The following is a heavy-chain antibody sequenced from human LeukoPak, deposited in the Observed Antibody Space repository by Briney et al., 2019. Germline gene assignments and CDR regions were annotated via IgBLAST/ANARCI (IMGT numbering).Heavy chain of an antibody. J-gene: IGHJ4*02. Sequence: SETLSLTCTVSGGSISSRSYYWGWIRQPPGKGLEGIGSIYYSGSTYYNPSLKSRVTISVDMSKNQFSLTLSSVTAADTAVFYCASTFCSSTNCYRTPPRNFDYWGQGTLVTVSA. CDR2: IYYSGST. CDR1: GGSISSRSYY. CDR3: ASTFCSSTNCYRTPPRNFDY. D-gene: IGHD2-2*02. V-gene: IGHV4-39*01.